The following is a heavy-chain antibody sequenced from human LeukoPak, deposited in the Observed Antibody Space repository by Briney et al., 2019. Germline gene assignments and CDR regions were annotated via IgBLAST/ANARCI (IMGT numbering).Heavy chain of an antibody. Sequence: PGGSLRLSCAASGFTFSSYSMNWVRQAPGKGLEWVSSISSSSSYIYYADSVKGRFTISRDNSKNTLYLQMNSLRAEDTAVYYCARDWVDSSGYYYGMDVWGQGTTVTVSS. D-gene: IGHD3-22*01. CDR3: ARDWVDSSGYYYGMDV. V-gene: IGHV3-21*01. CDR2: ISSSSSYI. J-gene: IGHJ6*02. CDR1: GFTFSSYS.